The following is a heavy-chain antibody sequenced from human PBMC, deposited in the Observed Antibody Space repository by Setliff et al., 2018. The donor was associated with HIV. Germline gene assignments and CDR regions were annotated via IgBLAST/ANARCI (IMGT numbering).Heavy chain of an antibody. Sequence: SETLSLTCTVSGGSITSSTYYWSWIRQPPGKGLEWIGSTYYSGSTNYNPSLKSRVTISVDTSKNQFSLKLSSVTAADTAVYYCARDAPTVYANGWFDPWGQGTLVTVSS. CDR3: ARDAPTVYANGWFDP. CDR2: TYYSGST. D-gene: IGHD2-8*01. J-gene: IGHJ5*02. V-gene: IGHV4-39*07. CDR1: GGSITSSTYY.